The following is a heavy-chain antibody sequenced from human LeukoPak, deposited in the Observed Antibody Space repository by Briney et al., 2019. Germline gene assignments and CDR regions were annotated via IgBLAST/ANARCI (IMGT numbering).Heavy chain of an antibody. Sequence: ASVKVSCKASENTFTNYYMHWVRQAPGQGLEWLGLINPNGGRTSYAQNFQGRVTMTRDTSTTTVYLELSSLRSEDTAVYYCARPGDVDTAMVNYWGQGTLVTVSS. J-gene: IGHJ4*02. CDR3: ARPGDVDTAMVNY. CDR2: INPNGGRT. D-gene: IGHD5-18*01. V-gene: IGHV1-46*01. CDR1: ENTFTNYY.